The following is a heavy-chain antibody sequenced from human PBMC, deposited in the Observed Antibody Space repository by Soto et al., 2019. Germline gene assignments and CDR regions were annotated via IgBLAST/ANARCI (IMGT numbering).Heavy chain of an antibody. CDR1: GGSVSSGSYY. J-gene: IGHJ3*02. V-gene: IGHV4-61*01. CDR3: ARDQDSSGWYDAFDI. D-gene: IGHD6-19*01. Sequence: SETLSLTCTVSGGSVSSGSYYRSWIRQPPGKGLEWIGYIYYSGSTNYNPSLKSRVTISVDTSKNQFSLKLSSVTAADTAVYYCARDQDSSGWYDAFDIWGQGTMVTVSS. CDR2: IYYSGST.